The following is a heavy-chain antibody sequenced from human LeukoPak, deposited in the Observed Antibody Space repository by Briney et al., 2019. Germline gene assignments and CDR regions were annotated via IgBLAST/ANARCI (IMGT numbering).Heavy chain of an antibody. J-gene: IGHJ4*02. CDR3: AKEGELLWFGELLSEFDY. D-gene: IGHD3-10*01. CDR2: IKQDGSKK. Sequence: GGSLRLSCAASGFTFSSYWMSWVRQAPGKGLEWVANIKQDGSKKYYVDSVKGRFTISRDNAKNSLYLQMNSLRAEDTAVYYCAKEGELLWFGELLSEFDYWGQGTLVTVSS. CDR1: GFTFSSYW. V-gene: IGHV3-7*01.